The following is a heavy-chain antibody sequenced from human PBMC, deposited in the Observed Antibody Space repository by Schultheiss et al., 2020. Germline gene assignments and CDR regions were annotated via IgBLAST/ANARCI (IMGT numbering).Heavy chain of an antibody. V-gene: IGHV4-59*01. J-gene: IGHJ4*02. D-gene: IGHD6-19*01. CDR2: IYYSGST. CDR3: ACGGGSGWSPFNY. CDR1: GGSISSYY. Sequence: SATLSLTCTVSGGSISSYYWSWLRQPPGKGLEWIGYIYYSGSTNYNPSLKSRVTISVDTSKNHFSLKLSSVTAADTAVYYCACGGGSGWSPFNYWGQGTLVTGSS.